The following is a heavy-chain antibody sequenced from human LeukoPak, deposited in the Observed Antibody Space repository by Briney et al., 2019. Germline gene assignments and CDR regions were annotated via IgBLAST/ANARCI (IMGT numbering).Heavy chain of an antibody. CDR1: GFTFSSYD. V-gene: IGHV3-21*01. Sequence: GGSLRLSCAASGFTFSSYDMNWVRQAPGKGLEWVSSISTRSTYIYYTDSVKGRITISRDNAESSLYLQMNSLRAEDTAVYYCARVPGPRIAYYNMDVWGQGTTVTVSS. CDR3: ARVPGPRIAYYNMDV. D-gene: IGHD2-21*01. J-gene: IGHJ6*02. CDR2: ISTRSTYI.